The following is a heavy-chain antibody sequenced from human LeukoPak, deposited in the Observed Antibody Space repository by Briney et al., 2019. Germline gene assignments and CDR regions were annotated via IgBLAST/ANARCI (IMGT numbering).Heavy chain of an antibody. V-gene: IGHV1-69*13. CDR2: IIPIFGTA. CDR3: ARDYGVRGVIHYYGMDV. CDR1: VGTFSSYA. D-gene: IGHD3-10*01. J-gene: IGHJ6*02. Sequence: ASVKVSCKASVGTFSSYAISWVRQAPGQGLEWMGGIIPIFGTANYAQKFQGRVTITADESTSTAYMELSSLRSEDTAVYYCARDYGVRGVIHYYGMDVWGQGTTVTVSS.